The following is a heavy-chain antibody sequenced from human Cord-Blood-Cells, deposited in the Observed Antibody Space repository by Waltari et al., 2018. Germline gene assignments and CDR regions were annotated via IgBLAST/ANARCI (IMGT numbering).Heavy chain of an antibody. CDR3: ARDPITAYDAFDI. J-gene: IGHJ3*02. Sequence: QVQLQPWGAGLLKPSETLSLTCAVSGGSFSGYYWSWIRQPPGKGLEWIGEINHSGSTNYNPSLKSRVTISVDTAKNQFSLKLSSVTAADTAVYYCARDPITAYDAFDIWGQGTMVTVSS. CDR2: INHSGST. CDR1: GGSFSGYY. V-gene: IGHV4-34*01. D-gene: IGHD1-20*01.